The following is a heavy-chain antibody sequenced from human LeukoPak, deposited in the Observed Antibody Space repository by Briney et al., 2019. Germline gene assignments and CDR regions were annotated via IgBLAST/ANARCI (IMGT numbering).Heavy chain of an antibody. Sequence: ASVKVSCKASGYTFTSYYMHWVRQAPGQGLEWMGIINPSGGSTSYAQKFQGRVTMTRDMSTSTVYMELSSLRSEDTAVCYCARDHYYDSSGYSDAFDIRGQGTMVTVSS. CDR2: INPSGGST. V-gene: IGHV1-46*01. CDR1: GYTFTSYY. D-gene: IGHD3-22*01. CDR3: ARDHYYDSSGYSDAFDI. J-gene: IGHJ3*02.